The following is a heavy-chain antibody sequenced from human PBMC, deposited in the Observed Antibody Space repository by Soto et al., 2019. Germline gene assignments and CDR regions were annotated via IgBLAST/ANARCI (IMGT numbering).Heavy chain of an antibody. CDR1: GFTFSSYA. Sequence: GGSLRLSCAASGFTFSSYAMHWVRQAPGKGLEWVAVISYDGSNKYYADPVKGRFTISRDNSKNTLYLQMNSLGAEDTAVYYCAKVSSSWYAGFFDLWGQGTLVTVSS. J-gene: IGHJ4*02. V-gene: IGHV3-30-3*01. CDR3: AKVSSSWYAGFFDL. D-gene: IGHD6-13*01. CDR2: ISYDGSNK.